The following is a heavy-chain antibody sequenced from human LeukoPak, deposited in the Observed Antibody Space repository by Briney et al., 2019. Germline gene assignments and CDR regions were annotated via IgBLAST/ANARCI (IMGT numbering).Heavy chain of an antibody. CDR3: ARMVRGGSGSLY. D-gene: IGHD3-10*01. CDR2: IYYSGST. V-gene: IGHV4-31*03. CDR1: GGSISSGGYY. J-gene: IGHJ4*02. Sequence: PPETLSLTCTVSGGSISSGGYYWSWIRQHPGKGLEWIGYIYYSGSTYYNPSLKSRVTISVDTSKNQFSLKLSSVTAADTAVYYCARMVRGGSGSLYWGQGTLVTVSS.